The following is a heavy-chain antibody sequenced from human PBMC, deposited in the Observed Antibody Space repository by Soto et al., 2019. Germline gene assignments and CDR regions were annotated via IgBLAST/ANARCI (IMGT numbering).Heavy chain of an antibody. J-gene: IGHJ6*01. V-gene: IGHV3-30-3*01. Sequence: PGGSLRLSCAASGVTFSSYAMHWVRQAPGKGLEWVAVISYDGSNKYYADSVKGRFTISRDNSKNTLYLQMNRLRADDTAVYYCERDRGQWPVRNYYCHYGIDVWGQGSTVSVSS. CDR2: ISYDGSNK. CDR1: GVTFSSYA. D-gene: IGHD6-19*01. CDR3: ERDRGQWPVRNYYCHYGIDV.